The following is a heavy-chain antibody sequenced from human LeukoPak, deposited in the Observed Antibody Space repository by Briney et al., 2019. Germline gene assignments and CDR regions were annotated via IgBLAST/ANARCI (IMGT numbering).Heavy chain of an antibody. J-gene: IGHJ4*02. CDR3: AKDWDECYNYGTLDY. V-gene: IGHV3-23*01. CDR1: GFTFSSYY. Sequence: GSLRLSCAASGFTFSSYYMSWVRQAPGKGLEWVSAISGSGGSTYYADSVKGRFTISRDNSKNTLYLQRNSLRAEDTAVYYCAKDWDECYNYGTLDYWGKGTLVTVSS. CDR2: ISGSGGST. D-gene: IGHD5-24*01.